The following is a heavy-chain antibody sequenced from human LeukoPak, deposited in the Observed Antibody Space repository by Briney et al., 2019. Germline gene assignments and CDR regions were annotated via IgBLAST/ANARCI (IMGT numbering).Heavy chain of an antibody. V-gene: IGHV1-69*06. CDR1: GYTFTSYY. Sequence: ASVKVSCKASGYTFTSYYMHWVRQAPGQGLEWMGGIIPIFGTANYAQKFQGRVIMTEDTSTDTAYMELGSLRSDDTAVYYCATHFDSSGYPSSFDYWGQGTLVTVAS. CDR3: ATHFDSSGYPSSFDY. D-gene: IGHD3-22*01. J-gene: IGHJ4*02. CDR2: IIPIFGTA.